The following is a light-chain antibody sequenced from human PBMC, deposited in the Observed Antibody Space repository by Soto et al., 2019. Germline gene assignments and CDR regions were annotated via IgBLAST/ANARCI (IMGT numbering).Light chain of an antibody. CDR1: QAVSTW. CDR2: AAS. J-gene: IGKJ4*01. Sequence: RASQAVSTWLAWYQQKPGDAPKLLIYAASTLQSGVPSRFSGSGTGTDFTLTIRRLQPEDVATYYYQEANRFPRTFGGGTKVDIK. CDR3: QEANRFPRT. V-gene: IGKV1-12*01.